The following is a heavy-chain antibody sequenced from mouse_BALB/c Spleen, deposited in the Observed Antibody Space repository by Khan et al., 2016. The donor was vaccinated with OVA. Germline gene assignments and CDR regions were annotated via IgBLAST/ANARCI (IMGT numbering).Heavy chain of an antibody. D-gene: IGHD2-10*02. J-gene: IGHJ3*01. CDR3: GRGGYGSLAY. CDR2: INPSNGRT. CDR1: GYAFTSYW. V-gene: IGHV1S81*02. Sequence: QVQLQQSGAEPVKPGASLNLSCKASGYAFTSYWMHWVKQRPGQGLEWIGYINPSNGRTDQNEKFTRKATLTVDKSSNTLYMQLSSLTSEDSAVYYCGRGGYGSLAYWGQGTLVTVSA.